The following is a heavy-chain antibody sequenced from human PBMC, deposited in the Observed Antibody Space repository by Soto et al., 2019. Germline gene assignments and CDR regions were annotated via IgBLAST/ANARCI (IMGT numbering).Heavy chain of an antibody. CDR3: AKTKATLHNWFDP. J-gene: IGHJ5*01. D-gene: IGHD1-26*01. Sequence: SETLSLTCTVSGGSISSYYWSWIRQPPGKGLEWIGYIYYSGSTNYNPSLKSRVTISVDTSKNQFSLKLSSVTAADTAMYYCAKTKATLHNWFDPWGQGTQVTVSS. V-gene: IGHV4-59*08. CDR1: GGSISSYY. CDR2: IYYSGST.